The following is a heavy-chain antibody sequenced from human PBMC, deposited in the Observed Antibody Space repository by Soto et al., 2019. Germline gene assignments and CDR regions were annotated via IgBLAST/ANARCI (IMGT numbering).Heavy chain of an antibody. D-gene: IGHD1-1*01. CDR3: ARDAQYNWKVLYWFDP. CDR1: GYTFTSYG. V-gene: IGHV1-18*04. Sequence: ASVKVSCKASGYTFTSYGISWVRQAPGQGLEWMGWISAYNGNTNYAQKLQGRVTMTTDTSTSTAYMELRSLRSDDTAVYYCARDAQYNWKVLYWFDPWGQGTLVTVSS. J-gene: IGHJ5*02. CDR2: ISAYNGNT.